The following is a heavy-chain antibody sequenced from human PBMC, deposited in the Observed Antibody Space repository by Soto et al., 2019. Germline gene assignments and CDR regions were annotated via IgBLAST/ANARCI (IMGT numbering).Heavy chain of an antibody. V-gene: IGHV3-30-3*01. CDR3: VREIGMGGFDI. CDR2: VSSDGHTI. Sequence: QVQLVESGGGVVQPGTSLRLSCAASGFTVRSYSMHWVSQAPGKGPEWVAVVSSDGHTIYYADPVKGRFTISRDNSKNKVYLQMNSRRAEDTAVYYCVREIGMGGFDIGGQGTMVTVSS. CDR1: GFTVRSYS. D-gene: IGHD3-3*01. J-gene: IGHJ3*02.